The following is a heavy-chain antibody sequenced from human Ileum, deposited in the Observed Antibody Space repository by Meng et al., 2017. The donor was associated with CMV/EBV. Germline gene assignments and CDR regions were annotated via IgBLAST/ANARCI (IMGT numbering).Heavy chain of an antibody. CDR2: IYYSAGT. J-gene: IGHJ4*02. CDR3: ARGGLAFCGGDCYRGIDH. D-gene: IGHD2-21*01. CDR1: GGPISSGDYF. Sequence: SETLSLTCTVSGGPISSGDYFWTWIRQPPGKGLEWIGYIYYSAGTYYNSSLKSRVTMSIDTSKKTFSLKVTSVTAADTAVYYCARGGLAFCGGDCYRGIDHWGQGTLVTVSS. V-gene: IGHV4-30-4*08.